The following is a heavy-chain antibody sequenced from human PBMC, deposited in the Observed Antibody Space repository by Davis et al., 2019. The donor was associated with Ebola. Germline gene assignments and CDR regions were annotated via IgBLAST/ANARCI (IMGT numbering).Heavy chain of an antibody. J-gene: IGHJ6*03. CDR2: IRYDGSNK. CDR1: GFTFSSYG. V-gene: IGHV3-30*02. Sequence: PGGSLRLSCAASGFTFSSYGMHWVRQAPGKGLEWVAFIRYDGSNKYYADSVKGRFTISRDNSKNTLYLQMNSLRAEDTAVYYCAKNGEDIVVVPAATPSNMDVWGKGTTVTVSS. D-gene: IGHD2-2*01. CDR3: AKNGEDIVVVPAATPSNMDV.